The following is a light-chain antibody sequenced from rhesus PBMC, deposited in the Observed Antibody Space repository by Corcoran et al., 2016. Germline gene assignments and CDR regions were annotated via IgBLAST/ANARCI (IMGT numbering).Light chain of an antibody. V-gene: IGKV1-22*01. CDR2: KAC. Sequence: DIQMTQSPSSPSASAGDTVTITCRASQGISSWSAWYQQKPGKAPHLLIYKACSLQSGVPSRVSGSGSGTDFTLPLSSLQSDVFATCSCQQYSSRPLTFGERTKVEIK. CDR1: QGISSW. CDR3: QQYSSRPLT. J-gene: IGKJ4*01.